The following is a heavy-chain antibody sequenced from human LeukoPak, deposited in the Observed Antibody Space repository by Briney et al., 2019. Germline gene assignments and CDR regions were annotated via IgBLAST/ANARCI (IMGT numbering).Heavy chain of an antibody. Sequence: GGSLRLSCAASGFTFSSYGMHWVRQAPGKGLEWVAVISYDGSNKYYADSVKGRFTISRDNSKNTLYLQMNSLRAEDTAVYYCARLITTHDAFDIWGQGTMVTVSS. CDR3: ARLITTHDAFDI. D-gene: IGHD3-22*01. V-gene: IGHV3-30*19. CDR1: GFTFSSYG. J-gene: IGHJ3*02. CDR2: ISYDGSNK.